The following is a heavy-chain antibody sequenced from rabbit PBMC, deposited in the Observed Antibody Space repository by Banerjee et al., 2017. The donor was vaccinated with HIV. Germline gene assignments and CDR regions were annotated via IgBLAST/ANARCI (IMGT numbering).Heavy chain of an antibody. CDR1: GFPFSEKAV. CDR2: INTATGKG. CDR3: ATDIHGYGGFNL. D-gene: IGHD6-1*01. J-gene: IGHJ4*01. Sequence: QEQLVESGGGLVKPGTSLTLTCKASGFPFSEKAVMCWVRQAPGKGLTWIACINTATGKGVYATWAKGRFTISRTSSTTVTLQMTSLTAADTATYFCATDIHGYGGFNLWGQGTLVTVS. V-gene: IGHV1S45*01.